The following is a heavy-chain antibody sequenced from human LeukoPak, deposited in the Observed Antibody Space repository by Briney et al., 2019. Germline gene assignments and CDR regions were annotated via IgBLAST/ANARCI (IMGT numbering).Heavy chain of an antibody. CDR2: IKSKTDGGTT. CDR3: TTLSMIVVITDFDY. V-gene: IGHV3-15*01. CDR1: GFTFSNAW. Sequence: PEGSLRLSCAASGFTFSNAWMNWVRQAPGKGLEWVGRIKSKTDGGTTDYAAPVKGRFTISRDDSKNTLYLQMNSLKTEDTAVYYCTTLSMIVVITDFDYWGQGTLVTVSS. D-gene: IGHD3-22*01. J-gene: IGHJ4*02.